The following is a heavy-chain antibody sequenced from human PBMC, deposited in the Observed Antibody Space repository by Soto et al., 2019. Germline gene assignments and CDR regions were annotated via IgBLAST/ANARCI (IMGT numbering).Heavy chain of an antibody. CDR2: IYYSGST. D-gene: IGHD6-19*01. CDR3: GMAVAGKGLDLDY. V-gene: IGHV4-61*01. J-gene: IGHJ4*02. Sequence: SEPLSLTCTVSGGSVSSGSYYWSWIRQPPGKGLEWIGYIYYSGSTNYNPSLKSRVTISVDTSKNQFSLKLSSVTAADTAVYYCGMAVAGKGLDLDYWGQGTLVTVSS. CDR1: GGSVSSGSYY.